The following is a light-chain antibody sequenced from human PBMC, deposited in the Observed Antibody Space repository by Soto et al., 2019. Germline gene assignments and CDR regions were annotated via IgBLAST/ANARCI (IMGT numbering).Light chain of an antibody. V-gene: IGKV1-17*01. CDR2: TAS. Sequence: EIRMTQSPSSLSASVGDTATITCRASQSISSHLNWYQQKPGKAPNLLMYTASNLQSGVPSRFSGSGSGTEFTLTISSLQPDDFATYYCQHYNSYSEAFGQGTKVDIK. J-gene: IGKJ1*01. CDR3: QHYNSYSEA. CDR1: QSISSH.